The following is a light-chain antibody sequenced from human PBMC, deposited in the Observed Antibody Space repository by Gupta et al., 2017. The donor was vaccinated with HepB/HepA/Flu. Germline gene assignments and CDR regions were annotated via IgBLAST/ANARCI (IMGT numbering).Light chain of an antibody. CDR3: QSYDRGLSTYD. V-gene: IGLV1-40*01. CDR2: ANS. Sequence: QSVLTQPPSVSGAPGQRVTISCTGSSSNIGAGSDVNWYQQFPRTAPKLLIYANSNRPSGVPDRFSGSKSGTSASLAITGLQAEDEADYYCQSYDRGLSTYDFGTGTKVSVL. J-gene: IGLJ1*01. CDR1: SSNIGAGSD.